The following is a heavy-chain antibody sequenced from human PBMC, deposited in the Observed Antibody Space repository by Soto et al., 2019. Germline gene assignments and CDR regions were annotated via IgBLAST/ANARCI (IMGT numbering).Heavy chain of an antibody. J-gene: IGHJ4*02. CDR3: VRGAPFDY. CDR1: GYTFSSQW. CDR2: ISGDGSST. Sequence: EVQLVESGGGLVRPGGSLRLSCAASGYTFSSQWMYWIRQVPGKGLVWVSRISGDGSSTSYADFVKGRFTISRDNAEDTLYLQMSSLRAEDTAVYYCVRGAPFDYWGQGTLVTVSS. V-gene: IGHV3-74*01.